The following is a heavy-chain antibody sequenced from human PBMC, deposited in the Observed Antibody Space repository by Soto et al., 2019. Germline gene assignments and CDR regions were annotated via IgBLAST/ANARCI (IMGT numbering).Heavy chain of an antibody. V-gene: IGHV4-59*01. CDR1: GGPISSYY. CDR2: IYYSGST. CDR3: ARGRPCWPPRLDY. Sequence: QVQLQESGPGLVKPSETLSLNCTVSGGPISSYYWSWIRQSPGKGLEWVGYIYYSGSTNYNPSLTSRITISGGTSKHQLSLEVSSGAAAGTAVYYCARGRPCWPPRLDYWGQGTLVTVSS. J-gene: IGHJ4*02. D-gene: IGHD2-21*01.